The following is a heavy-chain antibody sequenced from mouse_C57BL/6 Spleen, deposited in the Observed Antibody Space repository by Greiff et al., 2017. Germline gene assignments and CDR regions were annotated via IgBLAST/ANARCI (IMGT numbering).Heavy chain of an antibody. CDR2: ISSGGDYI. J-gene: IGHJ3*01. CDR3: TRDDGNYPAWFAY. V-gene: IGHV5-9-1*02. CDR1: GFTFSSYA. Sequence: EVKLMESGEGLVKPGGSLKLSCAASGFTFSSYAMSWVRQTPEKRLEWVAYISSGGDYIYYADTVKGRFTISRDNARNTLYLQMSSLESEDTAMYYCTRDDGNYPAWFAYWGQGTLVTVSA. D-gene: IGHD2-1*01.